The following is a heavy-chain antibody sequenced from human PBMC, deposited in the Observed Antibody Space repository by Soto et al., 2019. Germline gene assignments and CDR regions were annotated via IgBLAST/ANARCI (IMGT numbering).Heavy chain of an antibody. J-gene: IGHJ4*02. CDR1: GGSFSGYY. CDR2: INHSGST. CDR3: ARAVLRYFDWLSPPLGY. Sequence: QVQLQQWGAGLLKPSETLSLTCAVYGGSFSGYYWSWIRQPPGKGLEWIGEINHSGSTNYNPSLKSRVTISVDTSKNQFSLKLSSVTAADTAVYYCARAVLRYFDWLSPPLGYWGQGTLVTVSS. V-gene: IGHV4-34*01. D-gene: IGHD3-9*01.